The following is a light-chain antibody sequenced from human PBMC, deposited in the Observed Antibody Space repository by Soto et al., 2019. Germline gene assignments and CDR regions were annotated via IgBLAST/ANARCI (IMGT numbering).Light chain of an antibody. CDR1: SGHRTYA. Sequence: QPVLTQSPSASASLGASVKLTCTLSSGHRTYAIAWHQQQPEKGPRYLMNLNSDGRHTKGDGIPDRFSGSSSGTERYLTISSLQSEDEADYYCQTWGTGFLVFGGGTKLTVL. CDR2: LNSDGRH. V-gene: IGLV4-69*01. J-gene: IGLJ2*01. CDR3: QTWGTGFLV.